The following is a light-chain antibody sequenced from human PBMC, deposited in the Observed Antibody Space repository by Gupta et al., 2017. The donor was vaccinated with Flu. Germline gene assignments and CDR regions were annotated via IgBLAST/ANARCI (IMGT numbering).Light chain of an antibody. V-gene: IGLV1-44*01. J-gene: IGLJ3*02. Sequence: QSVLTQPSSASGPPGQRVTISCSGSNSNIGSNTVNWSQQLPETAPKLLIYGNSQRPSGVPDRFSGSRYGTSAALAISGLQSEDEADYYCAAWDDSRNSWVFGGGTKLTVL. CDR3: AAWDDSRNSWV. CDR1: NSNIGSNT. CDR2: GNS.